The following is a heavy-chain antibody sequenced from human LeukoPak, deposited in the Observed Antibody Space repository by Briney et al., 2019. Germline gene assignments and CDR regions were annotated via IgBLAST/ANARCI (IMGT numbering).Heavy chain of an antibody. V-gene: IGHV4-39*01. CDR3: ASRLRFLEWFDIPNFDY. J-gene: IGHJ4*02. CDR2: IYYSGST. D-gene: IGHD3-3*01. CDR1: GGSISSSSYS. Sequence: KPSETLSLTCTVSGGSISSSSYSWGWIRQPPGKGLEWIGSIYYSGSTYYNPSLKSRVTISVDTSKNQFSLKLSSVTAADTAVYYCASRLRFLEWFDIPNFDYWGQGTLVTVSS.